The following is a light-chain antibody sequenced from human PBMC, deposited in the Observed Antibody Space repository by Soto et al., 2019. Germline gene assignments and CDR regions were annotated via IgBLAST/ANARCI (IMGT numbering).Light chain of an antibody. CDR2: DVS. CDR1: SSDIGGYDY. J-gene: IGLJ1*01. CDR3: SSYTCTSAPYV. V-gene: IGLV2-14*03. Sequence: QSVLTQPASVSGFPGQSITISCTGTSSDIGGYDYVSWYQQHPGKAPKLIIYDVSGRPSGVSNRFSGSKSANTASLTISGLQAEDEADDQSSSYTCTSAPYVFGTGTKVTV.